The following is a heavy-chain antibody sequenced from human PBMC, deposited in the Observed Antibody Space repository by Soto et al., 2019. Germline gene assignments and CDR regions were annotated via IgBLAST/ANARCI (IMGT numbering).Heavy chain of an antibody. CDR3: ARFIVPKVTRLLDS. V-gene: IGHV3-30-3*01. CDR2: ISYDGSDK. D-gene: IGHD3-16*02. Sequence: GGSLRLSCAASGFIFSAYGLHWVRQAPGQGLEWVALISYDGSDKTYADSVRGRFTISRDNSQNTLSLQMNSLGPEDTAVYYCARFIVPKVTRLLDSWGQGTLVTV. J-gene: IGHJ5*01. CDR1: GFIFSAYG.